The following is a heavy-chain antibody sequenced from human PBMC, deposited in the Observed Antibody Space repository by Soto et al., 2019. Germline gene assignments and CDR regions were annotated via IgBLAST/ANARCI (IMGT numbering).Heavy chain of an antibody. J-gene: IGHJ5*02. CDR2: ISAYNGDT. CDR3: ARYPSYNGGSRILFYP. Sequence: ASVKVSCKASGYAYTSHGISWVRQAPGQGLEWMGWISAYNGDTNYAQKFQGRLTMTTDASTRTAKMELRSLTSDDTAVYYCARYPSYNGGSRILFYPWAQGSLVLVSS. V-gene: IGHV1-18*04. CDR1: GYAYTSHG. D-gene: IGHD2-8*01.